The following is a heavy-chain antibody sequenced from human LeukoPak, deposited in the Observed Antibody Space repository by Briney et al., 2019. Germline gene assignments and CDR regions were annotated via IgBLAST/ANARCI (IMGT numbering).Heavy chain of an antibody. Sequence: PGGSLRLSCAASGFTFSSYSMNWVRQAPGKGLEWVSYISSSNSTIYYADSVKGRLTISRDNAKNSLYLQMNSLRAEDTAVYYCARSDEWEVLRFLIWGQGTMVTVSS. CDR1: GFTFSSYS. V-gene: IGHV3-48*01. D-gene: IGHD3-3*01. J-gene: IGHJ3*02. CDR2: ISSSNSTI. CDR3: ARSDEWEVLRFLI.